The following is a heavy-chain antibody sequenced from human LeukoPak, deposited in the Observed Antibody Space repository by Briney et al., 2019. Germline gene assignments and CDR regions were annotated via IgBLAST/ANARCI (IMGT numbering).Heavy chain of an antibody. J-gene: IGHJ5*02. Sequence: GESLKISCKGSGYSFTSYWIGWVRQMPGKGLEWMGIIYPGDSDTRYSPSFQGQVTISADKSISTAYLQWSSLKASDTAMYYCARHNLSTSPLADWFDPWGQGTLVTVSS. CDR2: IYPGDSDT. D-gene: IGHD6-13*01. CDR1: GYSFTSYW. CDR3: ARHNLSTSPLADWFDP. V-gene: IGHV5-51*01.